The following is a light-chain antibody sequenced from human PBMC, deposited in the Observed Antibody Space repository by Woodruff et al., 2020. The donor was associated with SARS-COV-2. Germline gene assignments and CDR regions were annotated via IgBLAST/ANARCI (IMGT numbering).Light chain of an antibody. CDR1: N. CDR3: QHYGSSPFT. V-gene: IGKV3-20*01. CDR2: GAS. J-gene: IGKJ3*01. Sequence: NLAWYQQKPGQAPRLLIYGASTRATGIPARFSGSGSGTEFTLTISSLEPEDFAVYYCQHYGSSPFTFGPGTKVDIK.